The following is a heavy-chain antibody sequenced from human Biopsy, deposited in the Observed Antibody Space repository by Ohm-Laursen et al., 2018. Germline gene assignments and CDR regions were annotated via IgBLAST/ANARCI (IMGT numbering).Heavy chain of an antibody. CDR2: AYPSGTT. V-gene: IGHV4-4*07. CDR3: AGSRGHYFNGLDV. J-gene: IGHJ6*02. CDR1: GVSMTDYF. Sequence: SETLSLTCSVSGVSMTDYFWSWIWQPAGKGLEWIGRAYPSGTTYYNPSLKGQVTISIDASKNQLPLKGTSVTAADTAVFYCAGSRGHYFNGLDVWGQGTTVIVSS. D-gene: IGHD3-10*01.